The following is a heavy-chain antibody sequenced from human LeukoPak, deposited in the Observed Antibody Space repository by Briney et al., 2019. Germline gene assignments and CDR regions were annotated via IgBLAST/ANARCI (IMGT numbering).Heavy chain of an antibody. Sequence: ASVKVSCKASGYTFTGYYMHWVRQAPGQGLEWMGRINPNSGGTNYAQKFQGRVTMTRDTSISTAYMELSRLRSDDTAVYYCASPTASPAHFYYYGMDVWGQGTTVTVSS. CDR2: INPNSGGT. CDR1: GYTFTGYY. V-gene: IGHV1-2*06. J-gene: IGHJ6*02. CDR3: ASPTASPAHFYYYGMDV. D-gene: IGHD3-3*02.